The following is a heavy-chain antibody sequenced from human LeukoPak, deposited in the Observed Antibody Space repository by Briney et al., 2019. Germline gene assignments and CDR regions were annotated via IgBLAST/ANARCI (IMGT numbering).Heavy chain of an antibody. CDR2: ISSSGSCI. J-gene: IGHJ4*02. D-gene: IGHD4-17*01. CDR1: GFTFSSYS. V-gene: IGHV3-21*01. Sequence: GGSLRLSCAASGFTFSSYSMNWVRQAPGKGLEWVSSISSSGSCIYYADSVKGRFTISRDNAKISLDLQMNSLRADDTAVYYCARDYYGDYVFDYWGQGALVTVSS. CDR3: ARDYYGDYVFDY.